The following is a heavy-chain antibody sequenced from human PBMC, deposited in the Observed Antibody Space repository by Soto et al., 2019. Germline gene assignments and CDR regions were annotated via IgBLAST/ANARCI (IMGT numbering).Heavy chain of an antibody. CDR2: MNPNSGNT. Sequence: GASVKVSCKASGCTFTSYDINWVRQATGQGLEWMGWMNPNSGNTGYAQKFQGRVTMTRNTSISTAYMELSSLRSEDTAVYYCARVHVFCSSTSCYTDGMDVWGQGTTVTVSS. J-gene: IGHJ6*02. CDR1: GCTFTSYD. V-gene: IGHV1-8*01. CDR3: ARVHVFCSSTSCYTDGMDV. D-gene: IGHD2-2*02.